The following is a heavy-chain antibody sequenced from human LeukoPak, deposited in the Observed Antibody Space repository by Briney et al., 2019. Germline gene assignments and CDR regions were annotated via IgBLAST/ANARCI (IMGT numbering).Heavy chain of an antibody. Sequence: GGSLRLSCAASGFTFSNAWMSWVRQAPGKGLEWVGRIKSKTDGGTTDYAAPVEGRFTISRDDSKNTLYLQMNSLKTEDTAVYYCTTRHSYCSSTSCYDAFDIWGQGTMVTVSS. CDR1: GFTFSNAW. D-gene: IGHD2-2*01. J-gene: IGHJ3*02. V-gene: IGHV3-15*01. CDR3: TTRHSYCSSTSCYDAFDI. CDR2: IKSKTDGGTT.